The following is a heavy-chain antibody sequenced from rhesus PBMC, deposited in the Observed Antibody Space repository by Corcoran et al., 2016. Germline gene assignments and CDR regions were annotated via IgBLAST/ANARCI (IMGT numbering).Heavy chain of an antibody. D-gene: IGHD1-44*02. CDR2: ITGSGGRT. CDR1: GGSISSNY. Sequence: QLQLQESGPGLVKPSETLSLTCAVSGGSISSNYWSWIRQPPGKVLEWLGRITGSGGRTDYNPSLKIRVTISTDTSKNQFSLKLSSVTAADTAVYYCASIVGATLGLSDYWGQGVLVTVSS. CDR3: ASIVGATLGLSDY. V-gene: IGHV4-173*01. J-gene: IGHJ4*01.